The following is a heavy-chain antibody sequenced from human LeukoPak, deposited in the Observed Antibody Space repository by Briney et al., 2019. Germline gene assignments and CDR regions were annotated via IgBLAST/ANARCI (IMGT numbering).Heavy chain of an antibody. Sequence: GGSERLSCAASGFTFSRCGMHWVRQAPGKGLECLAFIGYDGNNERYVDSVKGRFIISRDNSNNILYLQMNSLRPEDTAVYSCATPGGYHYGGFDYWGQGAMVTVSS. V-gene: IGHV3-30*02. J-gene: IGHJ4*02. CDR1: GFTFSRCG. CDR2: IGYDGNNE. D-gene: IGHD3-22*01. CDR3: ATPGGYHYGGFDY.